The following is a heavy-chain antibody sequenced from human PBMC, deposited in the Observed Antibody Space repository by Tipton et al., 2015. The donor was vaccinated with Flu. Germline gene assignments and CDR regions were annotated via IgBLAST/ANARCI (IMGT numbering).Heavy chain of an antibody. Sequence: SLRLSCAASGFTFSSYSMNWVRQAPGKGLEWVSSISSSSSYIYYAGSVKGRFTISRDNAKNSLYLQMNSLRAEDTAVYYCARDLSGYDSYYYYYYGMDVWGQGTTVTVSS. CDR1: GFTFSSYS. CDR2: ISSSSSYI. D-gene: IGHD5-12*01. CDR3: ARDLSGYDSYYYYYYGMDV. V-gene: IGHV3-21*01. J-gene: IGHJ6*02.